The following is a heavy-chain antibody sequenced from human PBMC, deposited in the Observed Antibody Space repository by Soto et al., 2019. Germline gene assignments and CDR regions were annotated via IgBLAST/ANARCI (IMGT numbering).Heavy chain of an antibody. CDR2: IIPILGIA. D-gene: IGHD4-17*01. V-gene: IGHV1-69*04. CDR3: ARDGPLTTVTTGVSARWFDP. CDR1: GGTFSSYT. Sequence: SVKVSCKASGGTFSSYTISWVRQAPGQGLEWMGRIIPILGIANYAQKFQGRVTITADKSTSTAYMELSSLRSEDTAVYYCARDGPLTTVTTGVSARWFDPWGQGTLVTVSS. J-gene: IGHJ5*02.